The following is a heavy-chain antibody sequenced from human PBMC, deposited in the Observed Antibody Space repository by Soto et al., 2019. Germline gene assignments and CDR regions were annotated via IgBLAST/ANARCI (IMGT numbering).Heavy chain of an antibody. V-gene: IGHV4-30-4*01. J-gene: IGHJ3*02. CDR2: IYYSGST. D-gene: IGHD3-22*01. CDR3: AREGYYYDSSGYSRRAFDI. CDR1: GGSISSGDYY. Sequence: SESLSLTCTVSGGSISSGDYYWSWIRQPPGKGLEWIGYIYYSGSTYYNPALKSRVTISVDTSKNQFSLKLSSVTAADTAVYYCAREGYYYDSSGYSRRAFDIWGQGTMVT.